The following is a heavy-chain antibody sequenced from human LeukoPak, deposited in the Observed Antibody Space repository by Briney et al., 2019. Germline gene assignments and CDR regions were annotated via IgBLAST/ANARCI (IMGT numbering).Heavy chain of an antibody. D-gene: IGHD3-10*01. CDR3: ASSPTTHYYASGSYSSPKQGFDY. CDR1: GYPFTSYW. CDR2: IYPGNSDT. Sequence: HGESLKISCKGSGYPFTSYWIAWVRQMPGTGLEWMGIIYPGNSDTRYSPSFQGQVTISVDKSISTAYLQWSSLKASDTAMYYCASSPTTHYYASGSYSSPKQGFDYWGQGTLVTVSS. J-gene: IGHJ4*02. V-gene: IGHV5-51*01.